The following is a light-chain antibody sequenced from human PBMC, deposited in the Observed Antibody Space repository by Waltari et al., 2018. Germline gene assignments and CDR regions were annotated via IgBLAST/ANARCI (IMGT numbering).Light chain of an antibody. CDR3: QQYNTYWET. CDR1: QSISDW. V-gene: IGKV1-5*03. J-gene: IGKJ1*01. CDR2: RAS. Sequence: DIQVTQSPSTVYASIGDSVTVTCRASQSISDWLAWYQQKPGRAPKLLIHRASYLETGVPSRFSGSGSGTEFTLTISSLQPDDSATYFCQQYNTYWETFGQGTKVEIK.